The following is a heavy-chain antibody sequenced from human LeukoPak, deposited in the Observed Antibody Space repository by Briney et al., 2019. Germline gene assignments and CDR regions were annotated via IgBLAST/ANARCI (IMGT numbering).Heavy chain of an antibody. CDR3: ARDRYSYCSSTNCLNAFDI. CDR1: GYTFTSYG. D-gene: IGHD2-2*01. V-gene: IGHV1-18*01. Sequence: ASVKVSCKASGYTFTSYGISWVRQAPGQGLEWMGWISAYNGNTNYAQKLQGRVTMTTDTSTSTAYMELRSLRSDDTAVYYCARDRYSYCSSTNCLNAFDIWGQGTMVTVS. CDR2: ISAYNGNT. J-gene: IGHJ3*02.